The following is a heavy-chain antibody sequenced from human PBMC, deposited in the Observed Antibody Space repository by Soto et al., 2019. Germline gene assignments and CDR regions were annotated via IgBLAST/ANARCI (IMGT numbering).Heavy chain of an antibody. Sequence: ASVKVSCKASGGTFSSYAISWVRQAPGQGLEWMGGIIPIFGTANYAQKFQGRVTITADESTSTAYMELSSLRSEDTAVYYCARDYVYSGSYLGYFEYWGQGTLVNVSS. CDR1: GGTFSSYA. CDR3: ARDYVYSGSYLGYFEY. D-gene: IGHD1-26*01. CDR2: IIPIFGTA. J-gene: IGHJ4*02. V-gene: IGHV1-69*13.